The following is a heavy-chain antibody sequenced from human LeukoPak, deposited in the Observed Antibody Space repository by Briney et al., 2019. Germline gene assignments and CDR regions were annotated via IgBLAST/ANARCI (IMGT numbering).Heavy chain of an antibody. J-gene: IGHJ4*02. V-gene: IGHV1-8*01. CDR3: ARDKSGIITSHFDY. Sequence: ASVKVSCKASGYTFTSYDINWVRQATGQGLEWMGWMNPNSGNTGYAQKFQGRVTMTRNTSISTAYMELSSLRSEDTAVYYCARDKSGIITSHFDYWGQGTLVTVSS. D-gene: IGHD1-26*01. CDR2: MNPNSGNT. CDR1: GYTFTSYD.